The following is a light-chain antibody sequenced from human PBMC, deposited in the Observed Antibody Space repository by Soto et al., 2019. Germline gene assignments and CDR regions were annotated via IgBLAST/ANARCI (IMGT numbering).Light chain of an antibody. CDR2: GAS. J-gene: IGKJ1*01. V-gene: IGKV3-15*01. CDR1: QSIGSS. CDR3: QRYDKWPPT. Sequence: MLMAQSPVTLSVSPGEGATLSCRASQSIGSSLAWYQQNPGQSPRLLIYGASTRATSTPARFSGSGSGTEFTLTISSLQSEDFAVYYCQRYDKWPPTFGPGTKVDIK.